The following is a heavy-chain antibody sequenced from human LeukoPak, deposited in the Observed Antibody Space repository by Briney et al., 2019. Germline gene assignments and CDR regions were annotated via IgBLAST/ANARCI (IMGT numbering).Heavy chain of an antibody. D-gene: IGHD6-19*01. Sequence: VASVKVSCKASGYTFTDSYMHWVRQAPGQGLEWMGWINPNSGGTNYAQKFQGRVTMTRDTSISTAYMELSRLRSVDTAVYYCARGAPIAVAGESFDYWGQGTLVTVSS. V-gene: IGHV1-2*02. CDR2: INPNSGGT. CDR1: GYTFTDSY. J-gene: IGHJ4*02. CDR3: ARGAPIAVAGESFDY.